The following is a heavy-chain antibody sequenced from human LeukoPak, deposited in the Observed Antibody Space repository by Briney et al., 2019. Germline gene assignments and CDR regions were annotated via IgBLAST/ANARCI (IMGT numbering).Heavy chain of an antibody. V-gene: IGHV3-11*01. CDR3: ARDSLGGYSGNFDY. J-gene: IGHJ4*02. CDR1: GFTFSSYN. D-gene: IGHD5-12*01. Sequence: GESLRLSCAASGFTFSSYNMSWIRQAPGKGLEWVSYISSSGSTIYYADSVKGRFTISRDNAKNSLYLQMNSLRAEDTAVYYCARDSLGGYSGNFDYWGQGTLVTVSS. CDR2: ISSSGSTI.